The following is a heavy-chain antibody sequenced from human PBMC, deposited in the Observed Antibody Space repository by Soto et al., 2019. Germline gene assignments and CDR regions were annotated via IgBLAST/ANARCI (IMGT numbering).Heavy chain of an antibody. CDR3: GRDGVGATPLGWFDP. CDR2: INPRSGDT. CDR1: GYTFIGYY. V-gene: IGHV1-2*06. D-gene: IGHD1-26*01. J-gene: IGHJ5*02. Sequence: ASVKVSCKASGYTFIGYYIHWVRQAPGQGLEWMGRINPRSGDTTYAQKFQGRLTMTRDTSISTAYMELSSLRSDDTAVYYCGRDGVGATPLGWFDPWGQGSLVTVSS.